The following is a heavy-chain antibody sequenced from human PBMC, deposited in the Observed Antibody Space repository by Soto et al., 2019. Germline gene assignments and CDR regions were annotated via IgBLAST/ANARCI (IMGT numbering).Heavy chain of an antibody. Sequence: SETLSLTCTVSGGSIRSGGYYWSWVRQSPRRGLEWIGDIYYSGSTYYNPSLKSRLTISVDTSKNQFSLNLSSVTAADTAVYYCARDRLMATAGTARHYFGLDVWGQGTTVTVSS. CDR3: ARDRLMATAGTARHYFGLDV. V-gene: IGHV4-31*03. J-gene: IGHJ6*02. CDR2: IYYSGST. D-gene: IGHD5-18*01. CDR1: GGSIRSGGYY.